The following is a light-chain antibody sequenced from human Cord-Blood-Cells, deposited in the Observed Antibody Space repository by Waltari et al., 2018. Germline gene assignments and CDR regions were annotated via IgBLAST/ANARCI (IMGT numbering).Light chain of an antibody. CDR2: AAS. Sequence: DIQMTQSPSSLSASVGDRVTIPCRASQSISSYLNWYQQKPGKAPKLLIDAASSLQSGVPSRCSGSGSGTDFTLTISSLQPEDFATYYCQQSYSTPWTFGQGTKVEIK. CDR3: QQSYSTPWT. CDR1: QSISSY. J-gene: IGKJ1*01. V-gene: IGKV1-39*01.